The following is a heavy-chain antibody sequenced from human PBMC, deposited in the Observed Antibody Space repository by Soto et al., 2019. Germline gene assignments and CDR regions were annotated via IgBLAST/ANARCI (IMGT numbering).Heavy chain of an antibody. V-gene: IGHV1-3*01. D-gene: IGHD3-3*01. CDR3: ARLGGYYQALDH. Sequence: ASVKVSCKASGYTFTSYAMHWVRQAPGQRLEWMGWINAGNGNTKYSQKFQGRVTITRDTSASTAYMELSSLRSEDTAVYYCARLGGYYQALDHWSQGTLVTVSS. CDR1: GYTFTSYA. J-gene: IGHJ4*02. CDR2: INAGNGNT.